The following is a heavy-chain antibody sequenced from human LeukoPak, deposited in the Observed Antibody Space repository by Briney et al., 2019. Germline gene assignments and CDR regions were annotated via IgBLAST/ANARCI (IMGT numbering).Heavy chain of an antibody. Sequence: EASVKVSCKASGYTFTSYGISWVRQAPGQGLEWMGWISAYNGNTNYAQKLQGRVTMTRDTSTSTVYMELSSLRSEDTAVYYCAKAHYGDYGGETIDYWGQGTLVTVSS. CDR3: AKAHYGDYGGETIDY. CDR2: ISAYNGNT. J-gene: IGHJ4*02. V-gene: IGHV1-18*01. D-gene: IGHD4-17*01. CDR1: GYTFTSYG.